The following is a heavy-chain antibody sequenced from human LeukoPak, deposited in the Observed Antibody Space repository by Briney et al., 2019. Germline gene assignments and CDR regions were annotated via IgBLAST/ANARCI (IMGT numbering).Heavy chain of an antibody. D-gene: IGHD2/OR15-2a*01. J-gene: IGHJ6*03. Sequence: GGSLRLSCAASGFTVSDNYMTWVRQVRGTGLEWVSIIYGGSTYYADSVKGRFTISRDNSKNTVYLQMNSLRAEDTAVYYCARDFEGVHRTTNSYTYYYYMDVWGKGTTVIVSS. CDR2: IYGGST. V-gene: IGHV3-53*01. CDR1: GFTVSDNY. CDR3: ARDFEGVHRTTNSYTYYYYMDV.